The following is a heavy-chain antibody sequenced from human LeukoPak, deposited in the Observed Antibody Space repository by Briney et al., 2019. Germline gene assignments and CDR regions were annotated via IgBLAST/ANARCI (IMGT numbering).Heavy chain of an antibody. CDR1: GYTFTGYY. J-gene: IGHJ5*02. CDR2: INPNSGGT. CDR3: ARTPYYYDILTGYYSVPWFDP. V-gene: IGHV1-2*02. D-gene: IGHD3-9*01. Sequence: ASVSLTCKASGYTFTGYYLHWVRQAPGQGLEWMGWINPNSGGTNFAQKFQGRVTMTRDTSISTAYMELSRLRSDDTAVYYCARTPYYYDILTGYYSVPWFDPWGQGTLVTV.